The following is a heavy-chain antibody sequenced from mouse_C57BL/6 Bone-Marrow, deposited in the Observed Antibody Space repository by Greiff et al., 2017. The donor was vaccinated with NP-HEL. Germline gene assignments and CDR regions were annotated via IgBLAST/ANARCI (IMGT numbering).Heavy chain of an antibody. CDR3: TRSNCSSYGNFDY. J-gene: IGHJ2*01. D-gene: IGHD1-1*01. CDR2: IDPETGGT. CDR1: GYTFTDYD. Sequence: QVQLKQSGAELVRPGASVTLSCKASGYTFTDYDMHWVKQTPVHGLEWIGAIDPETGGTAYNQKFKGKAILTADTSSSTAYMELRSLTSEDSAGYDCTRSNCSSYGNFDYWGKGTTLTVA. V-gene: IGHV1-15*01.